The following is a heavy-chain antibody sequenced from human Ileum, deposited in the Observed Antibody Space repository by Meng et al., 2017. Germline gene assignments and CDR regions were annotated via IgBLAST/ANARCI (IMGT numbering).Heavy chain of an antibody. Sequence: VQLVEAGGGLGQPGGSLRLSCAASGLTVSNNYMNWVRQAPGKGLEWVSVIYTGGNTYYIDSVKGRFTISRDDSRNTLYLQMNSLRIEDTAVYYCARDRGTTTFQFDYWGQGTLVTVSS. CDR2: IYTGGNT. D-gene: IGHD1-1*01. J-gene: IGHJ4*02. CDR3: ARDRGTTTFQFDY. V-gene: IGHV3-66*02. CDR1: GLTVSNNY.